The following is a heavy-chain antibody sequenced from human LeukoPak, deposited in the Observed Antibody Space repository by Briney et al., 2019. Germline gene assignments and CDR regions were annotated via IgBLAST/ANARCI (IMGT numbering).Heavy chain of an antibody. CDR2: IYTGGST. Sequence: GSLRLSCAASGFTVSSSYMTWVRQAPGKGLEWVSVIYTGGSTYYADSVKGRFTISRGNSKNTLYLQMNSLRAEDTAVYYCARDLRGFIDYWGQGTLVTVSS. D-gene: IGHD5-12*01. CDR1: GFTVSSSY. V-gene: IGHV3-53*01. J-gene: IGHJ4*02. CDR3: ARDLRGFIDY.